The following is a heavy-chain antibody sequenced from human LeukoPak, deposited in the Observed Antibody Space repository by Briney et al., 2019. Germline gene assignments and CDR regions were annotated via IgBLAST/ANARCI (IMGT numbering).Heavy chain of an antibody. Sequence: GGSLRLSCAASGFTFSSYWMRWVRQAPGKGLEWVANIKQDGSEKNYVDSVKGRFTISRDDAKNSLYLQMNSLRVEDTAVYHCVRYFTAVAPTLRLDYWGQGTLVTVSS. J-gene: IGHJ4*02. CDR3: VRYFTAVAPTLRLDY. CDR2: IKQDGSEK. V-gene: IGHV3-7*03. CDR1: GFTFSSYW. D-gene: IGHD6-19*01.